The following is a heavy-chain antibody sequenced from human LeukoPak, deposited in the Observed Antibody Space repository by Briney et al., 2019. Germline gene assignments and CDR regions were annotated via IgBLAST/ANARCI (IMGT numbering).Heavy chain of an antibody. V-gene: IGHV4-59*01. CDR1: GGSLSSYY. J-gene: IGHJ4*02. CDR2: IYYSGST. D-gene: IGHD5-24*01. Sequence: SETLSLTCSVSGGSLSSYYWAWIRQPPGKGLEWIGNIYYSGSTHYNPSLKSRVTISVDTSKSQFSLKLTSMTAADTAVYYCAREGYSTSWRNFDYWGQGTLVTVSS. CDR3: AREGYSTSWRNFDY.